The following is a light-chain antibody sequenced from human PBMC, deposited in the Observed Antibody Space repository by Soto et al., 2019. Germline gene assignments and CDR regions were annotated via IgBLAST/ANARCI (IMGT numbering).Light chain of an antibody. Sequence: DVQMTQSPSTLSASVGDRVTITFRASQSINNLLAWYQQKPGKAPKFLIYDVSTLESGVPSRFSGFGSGTEFTLSISGLQPDDFGTYYCQQYYMGWTFGQGTKVDIK. J-gene: IGKJ1*01. CDR2: DVS. V-gene: IGKV1-5*01. CDR3: QQYYMGWT. CDR1: QSINNL.